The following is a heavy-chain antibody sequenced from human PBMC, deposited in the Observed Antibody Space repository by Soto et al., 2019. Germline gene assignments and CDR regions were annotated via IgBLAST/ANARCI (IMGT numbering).Heavy chain of an antibody. J-gene: IGHJ6*02. CDR1: GDSVSSNIAA. Sequence: PSQTLSLTCAISGDSVSSNIAAWNWIRQSPSRGLEWLGRTYYRSKWYNDYAVSVKSQITNNPETSKNHFSLQLNSVTPDDTAVYYCAREEEDMVTKIEDYYYDGLDVWGQGTTVTVSS. V-gene: IGHV6-1*01. CDR2: TYYRSKWYN. CDR3: AREEEDMVTKIEDYYYDGLDV. D-gene: IGHD5-18*01.